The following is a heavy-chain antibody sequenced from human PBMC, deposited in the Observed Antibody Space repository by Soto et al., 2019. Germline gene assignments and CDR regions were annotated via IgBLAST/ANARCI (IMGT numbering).Heavy chain of an antibody. D-gene: IGHD5-18*01. Sequence: QVQLVQSGAEVRKPGSSVQVSCKASGGTFYTYNFSWVRQAPGQGLEWMGSITPIYPTTTYAEKFQGRLTVTADGSTNTAYMELNSLTSEDTAVYYCARIPRYSFPTSDDLDSWGQGTLVTVSS. CDR2: ITPIYPTT. V-gene: IGHV1-69*15. J-gene: IGHJ4*02. CDR1: GGTFYTYN. CDR3: ARIPRYSFPTSDDLDS.